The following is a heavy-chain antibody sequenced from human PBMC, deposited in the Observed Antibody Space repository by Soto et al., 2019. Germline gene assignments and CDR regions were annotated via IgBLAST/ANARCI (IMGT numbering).Heavy chain of an antibody. D-gene: IGHD3-16*01. CDR1: GGSFSGYY. CDR2: INHSGST. V-gene: IGHV4-34*01. CDR3: ARAKIDYMWGSYATIAFDI. J-gene: IGHJ3*02. Sequence: QVQLQQWGAGLLKPSETLSLTCAVYGGSFSGYYWSWIRQPPGKGLEWIGEINHSGSTNYNPSLKSRVTISVDTSKNQFSLKLSSVTAADTAVYYCARAKIDYMWGSYATIAFDIWGQGTMVTVSS.